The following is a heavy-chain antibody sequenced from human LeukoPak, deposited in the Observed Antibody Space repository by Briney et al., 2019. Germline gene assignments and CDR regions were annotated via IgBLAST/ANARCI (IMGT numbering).Heavy chain of an antibody. V-gene: IGHV3-23*01. J-gene: IGHJ4*02. D-gene: IGHD4-17*01. CDR1: GFTFSSYA. Sequence: GGSLRLSCAASGFTFSSYAMSWVRQAPGKGLEWVSAISGSGGSTYYADSVKGRFTISRDNSKNTLYLQMNSLRAEDAAVYYCAKLDYGDYFGYWGQGTLVTVSS. CDR3: AKLDYGDYFGY. CDR2: ISGSGGST.